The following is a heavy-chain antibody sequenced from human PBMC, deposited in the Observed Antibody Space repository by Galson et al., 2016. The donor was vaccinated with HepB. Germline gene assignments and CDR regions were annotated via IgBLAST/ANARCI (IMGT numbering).Heavy chain of an antibody. CDR2: ISGGGSST. CDR1: GFTFSSYA. V-gene: IGHV3-23*01. D-gene: IGHD1-26*01. J-gene: IGHJ4*02. Sequence: SLRLSCAASGFTFSSYAMSWVRQAPGKGLEWVSAISGGGSSTYYADSVRGRFSNSRDTSKKTLYLQVNSLRVEDTAVYCWAIENLGGQFFDYWGQGTLVTASS. CDR3: AIENLGGQFFDY.